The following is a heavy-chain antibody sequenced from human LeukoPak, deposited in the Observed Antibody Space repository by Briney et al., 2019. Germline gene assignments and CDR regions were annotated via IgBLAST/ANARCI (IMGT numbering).Heavy chain of an antibody. Sequence: AGGSLRLSCAASGFTFSNYGMHWVRQASGKGLEWVAVISYDGSNKYYADSVKGRFTISRDNSKNTLYLQMNSLRAEDTAVYYCAKDRGYITYYFDYWGQGTLVTVSS. D-gene: IGHD3-10*01. J-gene: IGHJ4*02. V-gene: IGHV3-30*18. CDR3: AKDRGYITYYFDY. CDR2: ISYDGSNK. CDR1: GFTFSNYG.